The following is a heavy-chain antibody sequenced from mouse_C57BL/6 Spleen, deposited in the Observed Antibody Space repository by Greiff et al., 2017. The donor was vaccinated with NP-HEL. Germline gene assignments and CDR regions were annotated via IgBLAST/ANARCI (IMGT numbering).Heavy chain of an antibody. J-gene: IGHJ1*03. CDR1: GYTFTTYP. V-gene: IGHV1-47*01. D-gene: IGHD1-1*01. CDR3: ARGYYGSSGDWYFDV. CDR2: FHPYNDDT. Sequence: QVQLQQSGAELVKPGASVKMSCKASGYTFTTYPIEWMKQNHGKSLEWIGNFHPYNDDTKYNEKFKGKATLTVEKSSSTVYLELSRLTSDDSAVYYCARGYYGSSGDWYFDVWGTGTTVTVSS.